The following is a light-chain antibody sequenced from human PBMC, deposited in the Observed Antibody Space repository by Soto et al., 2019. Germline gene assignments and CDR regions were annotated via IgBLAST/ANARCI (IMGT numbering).Light chain of an antibody. Sequence: GDTVLIQGLAGQTITTWMAWYQQKPGKAPKPLVYDASTLQSGVAKRFSGSGSGTEFTLIISGLHPEDSATYYCQQYTYTNHTWMFCQGTKVEIK. CDR1: QTITTW. CDR3: QQYTYTNHTWM. V-gene: IGKV1-5*01. CDR2: DAS. J-gene: IGKJ1*01.